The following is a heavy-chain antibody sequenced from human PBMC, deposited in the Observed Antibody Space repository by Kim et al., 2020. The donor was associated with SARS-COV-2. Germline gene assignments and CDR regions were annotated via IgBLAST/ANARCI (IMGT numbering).Heavy chain of an antibody. CDR1: GGSFSGYY. CDR3: ARDSVLRIAAAGTIRYGMDV. CDR2: INHSGST. V-gene: IGHV4-34*01. J-gene: IGHJ6*02. Sequence: SETLSLTCAVYGGSFSGYYWSWIRQPPGKGLEWIGAINHSGSTNYNPSLKSRVTISVDTSKNQFSLKLSSVTAADTAVYYCARDSVLRIAAAGTIRYGMDVWGQGTTVTVSS. D-gene: IGHD6-13*01.